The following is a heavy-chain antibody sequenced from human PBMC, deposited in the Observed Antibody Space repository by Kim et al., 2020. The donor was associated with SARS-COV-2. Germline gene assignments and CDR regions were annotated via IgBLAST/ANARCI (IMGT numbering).Heavy chain of an antibody. CDR1: GFTFSSYW. D-gene: IGHD1-7*01. CDR2: IKEDGSEK. CDR3: ARDWDYSLGY. J-gene: IGHJ4*02. Sequence: GGSLRLSCADSGFTFSSYWMSWVRQAPGKGLEWVAKIKEDGSEKYYVDSVKGRFTISRDNAKNSLYLQMNSLRVEDTAVYYCARDWDYSLGYWGQGTLVTVSS. V-gene: IGHV3-7*01.